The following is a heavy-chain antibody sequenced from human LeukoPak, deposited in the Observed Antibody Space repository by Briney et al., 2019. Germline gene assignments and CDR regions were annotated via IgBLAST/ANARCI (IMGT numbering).Heavy chain of an antibody. V-gene: IGHV3-9*01. CDR3: AKDSRIVGATRGPFDY. CDR1: GFTFDDYA. Sequence: PGGSLRLSCAASGFTFDDYAMHWVRQAPGKGLEWVSGISWNSGSIGYADSVKGRFTISRDNAKNSLYLQMNSLRAEDTALYYCAKDSRIVGATRGPFDYWGQGTLVTVSS. D-gene: IGHD1-26*01. J-gene: IGHJ4*02. CDR2: ISWNSGSI.